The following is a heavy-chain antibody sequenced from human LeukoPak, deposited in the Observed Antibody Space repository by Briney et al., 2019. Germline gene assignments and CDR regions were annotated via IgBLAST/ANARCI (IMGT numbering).Heavy chain of an antibody. V-gene: IGHV3-30*03. CDR2: ISYDGSNK. CDR1: GFTFSSYG. D-gene: IGHD6-13*01. CDR3: ATSLGWFDP. Sequence: GGSLRLSCAASGFTFSSYGMHWVRQAPGKGLEWVAVISYDGSNKYYADSVKGRFTISRDNSKNTLYLQMNSLRAEDTAVYYCATSLGWFDPWGQGTLVTVSS. J-gene: IGHJ5*02.